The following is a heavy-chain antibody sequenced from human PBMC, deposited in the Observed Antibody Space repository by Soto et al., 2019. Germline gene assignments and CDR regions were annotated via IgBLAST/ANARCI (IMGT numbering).Heavy chain of an antibody. CDR2: ISYDGGLQ. V-gene: IGHV3-30*03. J-gene: IGHJ5*02. Sequence: QAHLVESGGGVVQPGRSLRLSCAASGFTFTSYGMHWVRQAPGTRLEWVAVISYDGGLQHYADSVKGRFTISRDNSKNMVLLQRNSLRAEDTAVDYGVSDRGYGHASVTSSWGQGTLVSVSS. CDR1: GFTFTSYG. CDR3: VSDRGYGHASVTSS. D-gene: IGHD5-18*01.